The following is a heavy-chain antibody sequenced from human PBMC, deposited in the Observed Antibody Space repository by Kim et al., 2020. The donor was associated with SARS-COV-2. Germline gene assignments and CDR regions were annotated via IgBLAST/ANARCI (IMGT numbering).Heavy chain of an antibody. J-gene: IGHJ6*02. CDR1: GFTFSGAG. V-gene: IGHV3-73*01. Sequence: GSLRLSCAASGFTFSGAGMHWVRQASGKGLEWVGRIRSKTNNYATAFAASVKGRFTISRDDSKNMAYLQMNSLKIEDTAVYYCTREGDYYGMDVWGQGTTVTVSS. CDR3: TREGDYYGMDV. CDR2: IRSKTNNYAT.